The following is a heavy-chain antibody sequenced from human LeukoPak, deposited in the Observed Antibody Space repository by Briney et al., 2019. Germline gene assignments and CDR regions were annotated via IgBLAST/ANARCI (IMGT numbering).Heavy chain of an antibody. CDR1: KYTFTGYY. Sequence: ASVKVSCKASKYTFTGYYMHWVRQAPGQGLEWMGWINPNNGGTNYAQKFQGRVTMTRDTSISTAYMELSRLRSDDTAVYYCARDGVGYYDSSGYYYFQHWGQGTLVTVSS. J-gene: IGHJ1*01. D-gene: IGHD3-22*01. V-gene: IGHV1-2*02. CDR3: ARDGVGYYDSSGYYYFQH. CDR2: INPNNGGT.